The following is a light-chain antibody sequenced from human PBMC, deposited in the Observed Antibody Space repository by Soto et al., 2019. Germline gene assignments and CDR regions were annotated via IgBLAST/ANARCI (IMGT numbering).Light chain of an antibody. V-gene: IGKV3-11*01. CDR3: QQRTNWPPLT. J-gene: IGKJ4*01. Sequence: VLTQSPATLSLSPGERATLSCRASQSVGTYLAWSQQKPGQAPSLLIYDASIRATGIPARFSGSGSGTDFNLAISSLEPEDFVVYYCQQRTNWPPLTFGGGTKVEIK. CDR2: DAS. CDR1: QSVGTY.